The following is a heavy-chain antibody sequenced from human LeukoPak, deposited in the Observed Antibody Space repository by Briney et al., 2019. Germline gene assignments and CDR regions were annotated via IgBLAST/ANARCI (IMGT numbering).Heavy chain of an antibody. CDR3: AKNRGANYYNYYMDV. CDR2: IGGGGRDT. CDR1: GFTFSSYE. D-gene: IGHD4/OR15-4a*01. V-gene: IGHV3-23*01. Sequence: PGGSLRLSCKASGFTFSSYEMNWVRQAPGKGLEWLSTIGGGGRDTFYADSVKGRFTVSRDNSKNTLYLQMSSLRAEDTAVYFCAKNRGANYYNYYMDVWGKGTTVTVSS. J-gene: IGHJ6*03.